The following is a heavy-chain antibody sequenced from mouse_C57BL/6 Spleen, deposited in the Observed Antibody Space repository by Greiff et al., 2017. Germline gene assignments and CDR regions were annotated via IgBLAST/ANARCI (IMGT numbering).Heavy chain of an antibody. V-gene: IGHV5-4*03. Sequence: EVKLVESGGGLVKPGGSLKLSCAASGFTFSSYAMSWVRQTPEKRLEWVATISDGGSYTYYPDNVKGRFTISRDNSKKNLYLQMSHLKSEDSAMYYCARAYYGSSYEYFDVWGTGTTVTFSS. CDR1: GFTFSSYA. CDR2: ISDGGSYT. J-gene: IGHJ1*03. D-gene: IGHD1-1*01. CDR3: ARAYYGSSYEYFDV.